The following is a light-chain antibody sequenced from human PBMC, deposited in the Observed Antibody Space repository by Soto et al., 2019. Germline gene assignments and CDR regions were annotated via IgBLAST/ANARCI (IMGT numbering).Light chain of an antibody. CDR2: GAS. CDR3: QQSNNWPCT. CDR1: QRVSTN. V-gene: IGKV3-15*01. J-gene: IGKJ2*02. Sequence: EIVLTQSPGTLSVSPGERANLSCRASQRVSTNLAWFQQKPGQAPRLLIYGASTRATGIPARFSGSGSGTEFTLTINSLQSEDVAVYYCQQSNNWPCTFGQGTKLEV.